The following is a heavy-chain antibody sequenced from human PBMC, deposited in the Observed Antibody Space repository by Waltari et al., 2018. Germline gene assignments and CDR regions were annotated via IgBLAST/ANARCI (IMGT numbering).Heavy chain of an antibody. CDR3: ARDYRIAAAGLNAFDI. CDR2: ISSSSSYI. V-gene: IGHV3-21*01. J-gene: IGHJ3*02. CDR1: GFTFSSYS. D-gene: IGHD6-13*01. Sequence: EVQLVESGGGLVKPGGSLRLSCAASGFTFSSYSMHWVRQAPGKGLEWVSSISSSSSYIYYADSVKGRFTISRDNAKNSLYLQMNSLRAEDTAVYYCARDYRIAAAGLNAFDIWGQGTMVTVSS.